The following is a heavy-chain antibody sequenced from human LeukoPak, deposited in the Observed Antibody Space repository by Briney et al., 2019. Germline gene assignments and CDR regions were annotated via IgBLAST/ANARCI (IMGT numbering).Heavy chain of an antibody. V-gene: IGHV4-59*01. D-gene: IGHD6-6*01. CDR3: ARGKQLVRDFDY. J-gene: IGHJ4*02. CDR2: IYYSGST. CDR1: GGSISSYY. Sequence: SETLSLTCTVSGGSISSYYWSWIRQPPGKGLEWVGYIYYSGSTNYNPSLKSRVTISVDTSKNQFSLKLSSVTAADTAVYYCARGKQLVRDFDYWGQGTLVTVFS.